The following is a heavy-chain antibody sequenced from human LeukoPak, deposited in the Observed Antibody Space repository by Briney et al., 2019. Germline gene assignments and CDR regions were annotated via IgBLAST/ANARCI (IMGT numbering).Heavy chain of an antibody. J-gene: IGHJ6*03. V-gene: IGHV3-23*05. CDR1: GFILSLYV. D-gene: IGHD5-12*01. CDR2: FYISGYHT. Sequence: GGSLRLSCTACGFILSLYVMRGVRQSPGKGLEWVSGFYISGYHTYYADAVKGRFTISRDNSDNTLYLQMDSLRADDTAVYNCAKVSPLVDKVRFGHNYFCYMDVWGKGTTVTVSS. CDR3: AKVSPLVDKVRFGHNYFCYMDV.